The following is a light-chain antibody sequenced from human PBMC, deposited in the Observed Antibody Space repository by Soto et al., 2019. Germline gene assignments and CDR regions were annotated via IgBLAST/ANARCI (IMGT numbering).Light chain of an antibody. CDR2: DVS. CDR1: SSDVGYYNY. Sequence: QSVLTQPASVSESLGQSITISCTGTSSDVGYYNYVSWYQHHPGKAPKLMIYDVSNRPSGVSLRFSGSKSGNTASLTISGLRAEDEADYYCTSYTTSSTLVFGGGTKLTVL. V-gene: IGLV2-14*03. CDR3: TSYTTSSTLV. J-gene: IGLJ2*01.